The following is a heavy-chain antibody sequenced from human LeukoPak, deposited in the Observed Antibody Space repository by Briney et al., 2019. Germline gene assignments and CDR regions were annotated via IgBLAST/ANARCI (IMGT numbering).Heavy chain of an antibody. V-gene: IGHV1-18*01. Sequence: GASVKVSCKASGGTFSSYVISWVRQAPGQGLEWMGWISGNNDNPNYGQKFQGRFTVTTDSSTSTAYMELRNLRFDDTAVYYCARDGTSTDDYWGQGTLVTVSS. CDR1: GGTFSSYV. J-gene: IGHJ4*02. CDR3: ARDGTSTDDY. D-gene: IGHD2-2*01. CDR2: ISGNNDNP.